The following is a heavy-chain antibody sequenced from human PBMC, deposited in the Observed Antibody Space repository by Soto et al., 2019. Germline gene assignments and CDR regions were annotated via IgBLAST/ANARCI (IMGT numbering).Heavy chain of an antibody. J-gene: IGHJ4*02. D-gene: IGHD3-22*01. CDR1: VFTVSSNY. Sequence: VGSLRLSCASSVFTVSSNYMSCVRHSPGKWLEWVSVIYSGGSTYYADSVKGRFTISRDNSKNTLYLQMNSLRAEDTAVYYCARETTDSSGYYYLDYWGQRTLVTVSS. CDR2: IYSGGST. CDR3: ARETTDSSGYYYLDY. V-gene: IGHV3-53*01.